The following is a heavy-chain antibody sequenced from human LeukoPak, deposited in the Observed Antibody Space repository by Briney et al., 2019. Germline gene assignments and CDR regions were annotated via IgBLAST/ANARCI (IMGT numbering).Heavy chain of an antibody. Sequence: SETLSLTCTVSGGSISSYYWSWLRQTPGKGLEWIGYIYYSGSTNYNPSLKSRVTISVDTSKNQFSLKLSSVTAADTAVYYCARGVAAAGTKGLLFNWGQGTLVTVSS. V-gene: IGHV4-59*01. CDR2: IYYSGST. J-gene: IGHJ4*02. CDR1: GGSISSYY. CDR3: ARGVAAAGTKGLLFN. D-gene: IGHD6-13*01.